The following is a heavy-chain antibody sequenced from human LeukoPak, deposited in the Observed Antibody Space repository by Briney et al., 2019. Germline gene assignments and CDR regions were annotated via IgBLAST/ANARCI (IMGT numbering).Heavy chain of an antibody. CDR1: GASISSGGDY. D-gene: IGHD2-15*01. Sequence: PSETLSLTCTVSGASISSGGDYWSWIRQHPGKGLEWIGYIYDSGSTYYNPSLKSRITISVDTSENRFSLKLSSVTATDTAVYYCARDCSGGSCYGAFDIWGQGTMVTVSS. J-gene: IGHJ3*02. V-gene: IGHV4-30-4*08. CDR3: ARDCSGGSCYGAFDI. CDR2: IYDSGST.